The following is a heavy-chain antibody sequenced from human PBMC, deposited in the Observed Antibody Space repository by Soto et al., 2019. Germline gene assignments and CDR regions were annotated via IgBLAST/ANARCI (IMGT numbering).Heavy chain of an antibody. CDR3: ARDGHGMDV. V-gene: IGHV4-61*01. J-gene: IGHJ6*02. CDR2: IFFTGIT. Sequence: QVQLQESGPGLVRPSETLSLTCTVSGGSVTTGSYNWSWIRRPPGKGLEWIGNIFFTGITHYNPSLNNRVTMSVDTSKNQVSLTVTSVTAADTAVYYCARDGHGMDVWGQVTTVTVSS. CDR1: GGSVTTGSYN.